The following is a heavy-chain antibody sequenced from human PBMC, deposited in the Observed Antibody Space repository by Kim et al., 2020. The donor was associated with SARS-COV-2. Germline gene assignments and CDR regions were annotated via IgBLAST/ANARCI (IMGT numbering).Heavy chain of an antibody. CDR2: IYYSGST. CDR1: GGSVSSGSYY. V-gene: IGHV4-61*01. D-gene: IGHD2-2*01. J-gene: IGHJ5*02. Sequence: SETLSLTCTVSGGSVSSGSYYWSWIRQPPGKGLEWIGYIYYSGSTNYNPSHKSRVTITVDTSKNQFPLKLSSVTAADTAVNYCARDLEVVSSTSRWFDPCGQGTLVTVSS. CDR3: ARDLEVVSSTSRWFDP.